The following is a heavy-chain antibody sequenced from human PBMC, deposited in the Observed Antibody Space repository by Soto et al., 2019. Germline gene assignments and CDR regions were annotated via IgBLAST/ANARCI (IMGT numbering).Heavy chain of an antibody. CDR3: TRALSQMERYRPWDFDL. J-gene: IGHJ2*01. D-gene: IGHD3-3*01. CDR1: GFTFGDYA. V-gene: IGHV3-49*03. CDR2: IRSKAYGGTT. Sequence: GGSLRLSCTASGFTFGDYAMSWFRRAPGKGLEWVGFIRSKAYGGTTEYAASVKGRFTISRDDSKSIAYLQMNSLKTEDTAVYYCTRALSQMERYRPWDFDLWGRGTLVTVSS.